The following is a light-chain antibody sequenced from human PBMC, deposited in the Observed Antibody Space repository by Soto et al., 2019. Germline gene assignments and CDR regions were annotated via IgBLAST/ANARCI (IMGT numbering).Light chain of an antibody. V-gene: IGKV1-5*03. CDR1: ESISNW. CDR2: KAS. CDR3: QHYNSYSEA. Sequence: DIQMTQSPSSLSASSGDIVTITCRSSESISNWLAWYQQKPGKAHKLLIYKASTLKSGVPSRFSGSGSGTEFTLTISSLQPDDFATYYCQHYNSYSEAFGQGTKVDIK. J-gene: IGKJ1*01.